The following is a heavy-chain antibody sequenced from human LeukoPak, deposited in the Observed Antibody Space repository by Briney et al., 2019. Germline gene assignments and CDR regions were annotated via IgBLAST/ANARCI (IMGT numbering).Heavy chain of an antibody. CDR3: ARDRGYGDYVGFGWFDP. CDR2: INSDGSSI. D-gene: IGHD4-17*01. V-gene: IGHV3-74*01. J-gene: IGHJ5*02. Sequence: PGGSLRLSCAASEFTFSSYWMHWVRQAPGKGLVWVSRINSDGSSITYADSVKGRFAISRDNAKNTLYLQMNSLRAEDTAVYYCARDRGYGDYVGFGWFDPWGQGTLVTVSS. CDR1: EFTFSSYW.